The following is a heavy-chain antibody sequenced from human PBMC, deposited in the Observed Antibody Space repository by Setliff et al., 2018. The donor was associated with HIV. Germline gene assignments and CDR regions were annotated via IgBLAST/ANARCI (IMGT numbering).Heavy chain of an antibody. V-gene: IGHV7-4-1*02. J-gene: IGHJ4*02. CDR3: LTMTNVDPVDTATYYCAHSPFWGDHYFDY. CDR2: INTVTGNP. D-gene: IGHD5-18*01. CDR1: GYTFNSYG. Sequence: ASVKVSCKASGYTFNSYGINWVRQAPGQGLEWMGWINTVTGNPTYAQGFTGRFVFSLDTSVSPSLKSRLTITKDTSKNQVVLTMTNVDPVDTATYYCAHSPFWGDHYFDYWGQGTLVTVSS.